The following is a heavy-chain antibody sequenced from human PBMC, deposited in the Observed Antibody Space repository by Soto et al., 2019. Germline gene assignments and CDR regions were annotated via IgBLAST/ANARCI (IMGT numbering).Heavy chain of an antibody. CDR2: IIPIFGTA. CDR1: GGTFSSYA. Sequence: SVKVSCKASGGTFSSYAISWVRQAPGQGLEWMGGIIPIFGTANYAQKFQGRVTITADESTSTAYMELSSLRSEDTAVYYCARATRYSSSSQYYYYGMDVWGQGTPVTVSS. D-gene: IGHD6-6*01. V-gene: IGHV1-69*13. J-gene: IGHJ6*02. CDR3: ARATRYSSSSQYYYYGMDV.